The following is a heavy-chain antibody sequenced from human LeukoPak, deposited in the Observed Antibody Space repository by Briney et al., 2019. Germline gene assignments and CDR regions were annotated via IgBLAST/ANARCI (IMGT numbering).Heavy chain of an antibody. Sequence: GGSLRLSCAASGFTFSTYVMSWVRQALGKGLDWVSAISGSGGSTYYADSVKGRFTISRDNSKNTLYLQMNSLGADDTAVYYCANGNWRCFDYWGQGTLVTVSS. CDR1: GFTFSTYV. V-gene: IGHV3-23*01. J-gene: IGHJ4*02. CDR3: ANGNWRCFDY. D-gene: IGHD2-8*02. CDR2: ISGSGGST.